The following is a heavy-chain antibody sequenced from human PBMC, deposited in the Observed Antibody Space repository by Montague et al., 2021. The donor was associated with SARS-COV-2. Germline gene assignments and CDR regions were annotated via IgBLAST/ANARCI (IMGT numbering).Heavy chain of an antibody. CDR3: VRITKNGGLIGALDF. Sequence: SETLSLTCTVSGDSISNYYWSWIRQPPGKGLEWFGDVFYHRDTNYNPSLKSRVAISADTPKNQFSLRLTSVTAADTAFYYCVRITKNGGLIGALDFWGQGTLVTVSS. J-gene: IGHJ4*02. CDR2: VFYHRDT. V-gene: IGHV4-59*12. CDR1: GDSISNYY. D-gene: IGHD3-9*01.